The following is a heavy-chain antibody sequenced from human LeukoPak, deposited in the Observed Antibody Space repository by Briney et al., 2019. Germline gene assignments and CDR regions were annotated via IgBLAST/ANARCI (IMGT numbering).Heavy chain of an antibody. V-gene: IGHV4-39*07. CDR2: IYYSGST. CDR3: ARGAGWRYYDSSGYQRKNAFDI. Sequence: PSETLSLTCTVSGGSISSSSYYWGWIRQPPGKGLEWIGSIYYSGSTNYNPSLKSRVTISVDTSKNQFSLKLSSVTSADTAVYYCARGAGWRYYDSSGYQRKNAFDIWGQGTMVTVSS. J-gene: IGHJ3*02. D-gene: IGHD3-22*01. CDR1: GGSISSSSYY.